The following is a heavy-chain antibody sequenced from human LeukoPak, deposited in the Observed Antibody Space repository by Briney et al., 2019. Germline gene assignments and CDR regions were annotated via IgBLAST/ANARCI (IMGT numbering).Heavy chain of an antibody. J-gene: IGHJ4*02. D-gene: IGHD4-17*01. CDR2: ISSSSSYI. CDR1: GFTFISYN. CDR3: ARSSPTVTTFDY. V-gene: IGHV3-21*01. Sequence: GGSLRLSCAASGFTFISYNVNWVRQAPGKGLEWVSSISSSSSYIYYADSVKGRFTISRDNSKSTLYLQMNSLRPADTAVYYCARSSPTVTTFDYWGQGTLVTVSS.